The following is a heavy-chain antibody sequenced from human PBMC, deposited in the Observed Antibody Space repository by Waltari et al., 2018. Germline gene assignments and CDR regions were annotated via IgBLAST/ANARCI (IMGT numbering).Heavy chain of an antibody. CDR1: GDSVSNHS. D-gene: IGHD1-26*01. V-gene: IGHV6-1*01. Sequence: QVQLQQSGPGLLKPSQTLSPTCPIPGDSVSNHSWVWIRQSPSRGLEWRGRTYYRSNWYNEYAESLRSRITISADATKNQFSLQLNSVTSEDTAVYYCARRVGLGGYFDYWGQGTLVTVS. CDR2: TYYRSNWYN. J-gene: IGHJ4*02. CDR3: ARRVGLGGYFDY.